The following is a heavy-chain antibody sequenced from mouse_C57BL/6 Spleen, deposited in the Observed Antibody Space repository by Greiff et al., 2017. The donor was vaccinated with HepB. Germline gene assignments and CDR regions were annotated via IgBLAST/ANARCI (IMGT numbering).Heavy chain of an antibody. J-gene: IGHJ1*03. D-gene: IGHD4-1*02. Sequence: VQLQQSGAELARPGASVKLSCKASGYTFTSYGISWVKQRTGQGLEWIGEIYPRSGNTYYNEKFKGKATLTADKSSSTAYMELRSLTSEDSAVYFCARRPTGTSWYFDVWGTGTTVTVSS. CDR1: GYTFTSYG. CDR3: ARRPTGTSWYFDV. V-gene: IGHV1-81*01. CDR2: IYPRSGNT.